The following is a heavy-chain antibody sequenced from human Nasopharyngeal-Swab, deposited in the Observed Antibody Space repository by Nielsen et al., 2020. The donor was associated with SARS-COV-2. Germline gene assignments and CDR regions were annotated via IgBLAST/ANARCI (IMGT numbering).Heavy chain of an antibody. CDR2: IKQGGTQQ. Sequence: GGSLRLSCAASGFTFSSYWMSWVRQAPGKGLEWVAHIKQGGTQQCYVDSVKGRFTISRDNAKNSLYLQMNSLRADDTAVYYCTRYCSTTSCPRGFDYWGQGTLVTVSS. V-gene: IGHV3-7*01. CDR3: TRYCSTTSCPRGFDY. CDR1: GFTFSSYW. D-gene: IGHD2-2*01. J-gene: IGHJ4*02.